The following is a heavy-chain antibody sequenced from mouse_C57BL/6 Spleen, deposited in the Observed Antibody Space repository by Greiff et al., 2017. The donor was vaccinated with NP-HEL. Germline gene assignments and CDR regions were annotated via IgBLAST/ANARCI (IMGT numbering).Heavy chain of an antibody. Sequence: EVKLVESGGGLVQSGRSLRLSCATSGFTFSDFYMEWVRQAPGKGLEWIAASRNKANDYTTEYSASVKGRFIVSRDTSQSILYLQMNALRAEDTAIYYCARDADDYDLYATDYWGPVPSVTVSS. D-gene: IGHD2-4*01. CDR1: GFTFSDFY. V-gene: IGHV7-1*01. J-gene: IGHJ4*01. CDR3: ARDADDYDLYATDY. CDR2: SRNKANDYTT.